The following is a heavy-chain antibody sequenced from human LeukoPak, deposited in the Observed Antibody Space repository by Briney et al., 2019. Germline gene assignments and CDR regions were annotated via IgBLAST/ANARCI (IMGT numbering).Heavy chain of an antibody. Sequence: SETLSLTCAVYGGSFSGYYWSWIRQPPGKGLEWIGEINHSGSTNYNPSLKSRVTISVDTSKNQFSLKLSSVTAADTAVYYCARRDSGSSSRAFDIWGPGTMVTVSS. V-gene: IGHV4-34*01. CDR2: INHSGST. CDR1: GGSFSGYY. CDR3: ARRDSGSSSRAFDI. D-gene: IGHD1-26*01. J-gene: IGHJ3*02.